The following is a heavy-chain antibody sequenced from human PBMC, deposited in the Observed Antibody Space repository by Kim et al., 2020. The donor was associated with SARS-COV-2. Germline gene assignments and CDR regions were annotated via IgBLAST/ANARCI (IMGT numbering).Heavy chain of an antibody. CDR2: I. V-gene: IGHV3-21*01. J-gene: IGHJ3*02. Sequence: IYYAESVKGRFTISRDNAKNSLYLQMNSLRAEDTAVYYCASLRIQSAFDIWGQGTMVTVSS. CDR3: ASLRIQSAFDI.